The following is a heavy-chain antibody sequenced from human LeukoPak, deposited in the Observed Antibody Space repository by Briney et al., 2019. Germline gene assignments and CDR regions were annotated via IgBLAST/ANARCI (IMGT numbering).Heavy chain of an antibody. CDR3: ARSPVIAAAAYFDY. D-gene: IGHD6-13*01. J-gene: IGHJ4*02. CDR2: IYYSGST. V-gene: IGHV4-59*08. CDR1: GGSISSYY. Sequence: SETLSLTCTVSGGSISSYYWSWIRQPPGKGLEWIGYIYYSGSTNYNPSLKSRVTISVDTSKNQFSLKLSSVTAADTAVYYCARSPVIAAAAYFDYWGQGTLVTASS.